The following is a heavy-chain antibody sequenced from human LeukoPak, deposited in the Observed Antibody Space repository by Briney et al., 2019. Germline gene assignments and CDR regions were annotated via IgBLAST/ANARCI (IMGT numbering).Heavy chain of an antibody. CDR2: IYTSGGT. V-gene: IGHV4-61*02. CDR3: ARDRDAPYDFWSGYLGGGNWFDR. Sequence: PSQTLSLTCTVPGGSISSGSYYWSWIRQPAGKGLEWIVRIYTSGGTNYNPSLKTRVTISVNTPKNQFSLKLSSVTAADTAVYYCARDRDAPYDFWSGYLGGGNWFDRWGQGTLVTVSS. D-gene: IGHD3-3*01. J-gene: IGHJ5*02. CDR1: GGSISSGSYY.